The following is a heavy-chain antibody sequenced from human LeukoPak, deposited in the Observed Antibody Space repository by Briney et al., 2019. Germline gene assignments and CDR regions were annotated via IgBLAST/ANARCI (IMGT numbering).Heavy chain of an antibody. D-gene: IGHD3-22*01. CDR2: IKQDGSEK. CDR3: AKDGRYYYDSSGYYFRYYYYMDV. Sequence: GGSLRLSCAASGFTFSSYWMSWVRQAPGKGLEWVANIKQDGSEKYYVDSVKGRFTISRDNAKNSLYLQMNSLRAEDTAVYYCAKDGRYYYDSSGYYFRYYYYMDVWGKGTTVTISS. J-gene: IGHJ6*03. V-gene: IGHV3-7*01. CDR1: GFTFSSYW.